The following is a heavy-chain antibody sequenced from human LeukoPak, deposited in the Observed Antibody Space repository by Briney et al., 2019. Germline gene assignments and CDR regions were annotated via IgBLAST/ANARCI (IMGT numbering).Heavy chain of an antibody. CDR3: ARGSSRYDAFDI. CDR2: IYYSGST. J-gene: IGHJ3*02. V-gene: IGHV4-59*01. CDR1: GGSISRYY. Sequence: PSETLSLTCTVSGGSISRYYWSWIRQPPGKGLEWIGYIYYSGSTNYNPSLKSRVTISVDTSKNQFSLKLSSVTAADTAVYYCARGSSRYDAFDIWGQGTMATVSS.